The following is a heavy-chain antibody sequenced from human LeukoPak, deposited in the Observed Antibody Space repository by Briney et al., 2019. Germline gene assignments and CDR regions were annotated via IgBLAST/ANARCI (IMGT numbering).Heavy chain of an antibody. CDR3: ARGSYSSSWYYFDY. D-gene: IGHD6-13*01. V-gene: IGHV4-61*02. CDR1: GGSISSSSYY. CDR2: IYTSGST. J-gene: IGHJ4*02. Sequence: SETLSLTCTVSGGSISSSSYYWSWIRQPAGKGLEWIGRIYTSGSTNYNPSLKSRVTISVDTSKNQFSLKLSSVTAADTAVYYCARGSYSSSWYYFDYWGQGTLVTVSS.